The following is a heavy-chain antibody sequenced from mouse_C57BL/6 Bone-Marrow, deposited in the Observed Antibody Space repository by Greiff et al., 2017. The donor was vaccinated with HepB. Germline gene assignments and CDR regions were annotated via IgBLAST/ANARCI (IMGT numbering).Heavy chain of an antibody. D-gene: IGHD1-1*01. CDR2: IYPGSGST. Sequence: VQLQQPGAELVKPGASVKMSCKASGYTFTSYWITWVKQRPGQGLEWIGDIYPGSGSTNYNEKFKSKATLTVDTSSSTAYMQRSSLTSEDSAVYYCARATVEATDFDCWGQGATLTVSS. J-gene: IGHJ2*01. CDR3: ARATVEATDFDC. CDR1: GYTFTSYW. V-gene: IGHV1-55*01.